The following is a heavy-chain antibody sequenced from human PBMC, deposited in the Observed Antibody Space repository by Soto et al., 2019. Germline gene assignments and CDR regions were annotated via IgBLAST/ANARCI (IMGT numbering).Heavy chain of an antibody. CDR2: ISSDESTV. V-gene: IGHV3-11*01. Sequence: QVQLVESGGGLVKPGGSPRLSCVASGLTFRNYFMNWIRQAPGKGPEWLSYISSDESTVFYADSVKGRFTTSRDNAQNSVYLQMNSLRAEDTAVYYCATLTAPTDYWGQGSLVTVSS. D-gene: IGHD2-21*02. J-gene: IGHJ4*02. CDR1: GLTFRNYF. CDR3: ATLTAPTDY.